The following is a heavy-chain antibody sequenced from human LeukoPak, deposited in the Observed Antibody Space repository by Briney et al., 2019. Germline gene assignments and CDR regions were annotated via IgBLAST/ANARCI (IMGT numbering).Heavy chain of an antibody. CDR2: IGTAGDT. CDR1: GFTFSSYD. D-gene: IGHD1-26*01. V-gene: IGHV3-13*01. J-gene: IGHJ4*02. Sequence: GGSLRLSCAASGFTFSSYDMHWVRQATGKGLEWFSAIGTAGDTYYPGSVKGRFTISRENAKNSLYLQMNSLRAGDTAVYYCARGGLVGATTLFDYWGQGTLVTVSS. CDR3: ARGGLVGATTLFDY.